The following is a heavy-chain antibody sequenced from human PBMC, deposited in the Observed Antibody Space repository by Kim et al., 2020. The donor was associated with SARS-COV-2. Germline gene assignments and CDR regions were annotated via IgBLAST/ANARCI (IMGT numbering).Heavy chain of an antibody. CDR1: GFTFSSYW. V-gene: IGHV3-7*01. J-gene: IGHJ3*02. Sequence: GGSLRLSCAASGFTFSSYWMSWVRQAPGKGLEWVANIKQDGSEKYYVDSVKGRFTISRDNAKNSLYLQMNSLRAEDTAVYYCARELAYCSGGSCYSLDAFDIWGQGTMVTVSS. CDR3: ARELAYCSGGSCYSLDAFDI. CDR2: IKQDGSEK. D-gene: IGHD2-15*01.